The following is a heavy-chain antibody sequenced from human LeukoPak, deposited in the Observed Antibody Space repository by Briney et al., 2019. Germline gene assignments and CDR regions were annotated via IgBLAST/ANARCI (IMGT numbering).Heavy chain of an antibody. D-gene: IGHD3-10*01. CDR1: GYTFTSYD. CDR2: MNPNSGNT. CDR3: ATSMVRGVIRGAVG. Sequence: GASVKVSCKASGYTFTSYDINWVRQATGQGLEWMGWMNPNSGNTGYAQKFQGRVTMTRNTSISTAFMELSSLRSEDTAVYYCATSMVRGVIRGAVGWGQGTLVTVSS. J-gene: IGHJ4*02. V-gene: IGHV1-8*01.